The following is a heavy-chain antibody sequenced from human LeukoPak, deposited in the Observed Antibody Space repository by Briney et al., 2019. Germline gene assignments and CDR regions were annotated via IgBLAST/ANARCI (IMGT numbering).Heavy chain of an antibody. CDR1: GFTFSSHA. CDR3: AKYFGSGSYSSNFLNFDF. J-gene: IGHJ4*02. D-gene: IGHD3-10*01. V-gene: IGHV3-23*01. Sequence: GGSLRLSCAASGFTFSSHAMSWVRQAPGKGLEWVSTVSGRGGNIFYTDSVKGRFTISRDNSRNTLFLQMNSLRADDTAVYYCAKYFGSGSYSSNFLNFDFWGLGTLVTVSS. CDR2: VSGRGGNI.